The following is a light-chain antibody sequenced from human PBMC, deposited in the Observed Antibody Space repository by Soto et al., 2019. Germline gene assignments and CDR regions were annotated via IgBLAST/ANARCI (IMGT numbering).Light chain of an antibody. J-gene: IGKJ1*01. V-gene: IGKV1-5*03. Sequence: DIQMTQSPSTLSGSVGDRVTITCRASQTISSWLASYQQKPGKAPKLLIYKASTLKSGVPSRFSGSGSGTEFTLTISSLQPDDFATYYCQHYNSYSEALGQGTKVDIK. CDR2: KAS. CDR3: QHYNSYSEA. CDR1: QTISSW.